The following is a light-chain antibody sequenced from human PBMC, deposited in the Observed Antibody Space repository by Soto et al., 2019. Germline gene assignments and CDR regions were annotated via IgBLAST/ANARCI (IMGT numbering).Light chain of an antibody. Sequence: DIQMTQSPSSLSASVGNRVTITCQASQDIATYLNWYQQKPGKAPNLLIYDASNLETGVPSRFSGGGSGTHFTFTLSSRQPEDIATYYCQQYDNLPPTLTFGQGTKVEIE. CDR3: QQYDNLPPTLT. J-gene: IGKJ1*01. V-gene: IGKV1-33*01. CDR2: DAS. CDR1: QDIATY.